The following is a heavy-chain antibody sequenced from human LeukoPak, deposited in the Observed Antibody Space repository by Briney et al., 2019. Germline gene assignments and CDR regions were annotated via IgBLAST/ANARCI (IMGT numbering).Heavy chain of an antibody. CDR3: AKDLIANDY. CDR1: GFTFSSYD. D-gene: IGHD2/OR15-2a*01. Sequence: PGGSLRLSCAASGFTFSSYDMSWVRPAPGKGLEWVSAISGRGGSTYYADSVKGRFTISRDNSKNTLYLQMNSLRAEDTAVYYCAKDLIANDYWGQGTLVTVSS. CDR2: ISGRGGST. J-gene: IGHJ4*02. V-gene: IGHV3-23*01.